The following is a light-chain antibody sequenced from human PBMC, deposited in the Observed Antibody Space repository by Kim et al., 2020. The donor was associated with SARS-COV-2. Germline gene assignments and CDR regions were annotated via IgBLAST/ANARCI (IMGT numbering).Light chain of an antibody. V-gene: IGLV3-21*04. Sequence: SYELTQAPSVSVAPGKTARITCGGNSIGSKSVHWYQQRPGQAPVLVISYDSDRPSGIPERLSGSNAGNTATLTISRVEARDEADYYCQVWDSSSDHRVVFGGGTQLTVL. J-gene: IGLJ2*01. CDR2: YDS. CDR1: SIGSKS. CDR3: QVWDSSSDHRVV.